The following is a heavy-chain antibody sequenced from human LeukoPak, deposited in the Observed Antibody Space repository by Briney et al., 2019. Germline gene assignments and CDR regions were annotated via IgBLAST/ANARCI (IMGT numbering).Heavy chain of an antibody. Sequence: ASVKVSCKASGYSFVGYGITWVRQAPGQGLEWMGWFNPENGNTNYAQKVQGRVTMTADTSTSTSYMELRSLRSDDTAVYYCAREPCSGGSCYWAGSGDYFDYWGQGTLVTVSS. CDR3: AREPCSGGSCYWAGSGDYFDY. CDR2: FNPENGNT. D-gene: IGHD2-15*01. J-gene: IGHJ4*02. CDR1: GYSFVGYG. V-gene: IGHV1-18*01.